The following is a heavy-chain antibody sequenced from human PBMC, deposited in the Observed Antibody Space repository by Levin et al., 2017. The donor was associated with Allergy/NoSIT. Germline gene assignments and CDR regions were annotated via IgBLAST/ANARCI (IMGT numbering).Heavy chain of an antibody. CDR3: AGEVAETAAATFDI. Sequence: ASVKVSCKASGFTFTFYAISWVRQAPGQGLEWMGWISPYNGDTKYAQKLQDRVTMTTDTSTSTAYMELRSLSSDDTAVYYCAGEVAETAAATFDIWGQGTMVTVSS. D-gene: IGHD2-15*01. J-gene: IGHJ3*02. CDR1: GFTFTFYA. V-gene: IGHV1-18*01. CDR2: ISPYNGDT.